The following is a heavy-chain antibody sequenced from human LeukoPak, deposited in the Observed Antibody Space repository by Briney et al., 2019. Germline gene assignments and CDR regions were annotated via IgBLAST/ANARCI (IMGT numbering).Heavy chain of an antibody. CDR2: ISYSGST. J-gene: IGHJ4*02. CDR3: AREAGYNYGQYYFDC. V-gene: IGHV4-31*03. CDR1: GGSISSGGYY. D-gene: IGHD5-18*01. Sequence: SETLSLTCTVSGGSISSGGYYWSWTRQHPGKGLEWIGYISYSGSTYYNPSLKSRVTISVDTSENQFSLELSSVTAADTAVYYCAREAGYNYGQYYFDCWGQETLVTVSS.